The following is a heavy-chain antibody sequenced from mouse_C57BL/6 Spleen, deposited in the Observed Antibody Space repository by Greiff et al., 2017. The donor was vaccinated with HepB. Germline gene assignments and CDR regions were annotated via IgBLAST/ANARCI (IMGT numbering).Heavy chain of an antibody. D-gene: IGHD2-5*01. V-gene: IGHV5-17*01. CDR3: ARGSNYEFAY. J-gene: IGHJ3*01. Sequence: EVKLVESGGGLVKPGGSLKLSCAASGFTFSDYGMHWVRQAPEKGLEWVAYISSGSSTIYYADTVKGRFTISRDNAKNTLFLQMTSLRSEDTAMYYCARGSNYEFAYWGQGTLVTVSA. CDR1: GFTFSDYG. CDR2: ISSGSSTI.